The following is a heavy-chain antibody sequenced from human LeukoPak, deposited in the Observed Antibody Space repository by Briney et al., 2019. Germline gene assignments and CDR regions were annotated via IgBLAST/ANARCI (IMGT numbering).Heavy chain of an antibody. D-gene: IGHD6-19*01. Sequence: PGGSLRLSCAASGFTFSSSWMTWVRQAPGKGLEWVANMKQDGSEKYYVDSVKGRFTISRDNAKNSLYPQMNSLRAEDTAVHYCARSLAGPSGYFDYWGRGTLVTVSS. CDR1: GFTFSSSW. CDR3: ARSLAGPSGYFDY. CDR2: MKQDGSEK. J-gene: IGHJ4*02. V-gene: IGHV3-7*01.